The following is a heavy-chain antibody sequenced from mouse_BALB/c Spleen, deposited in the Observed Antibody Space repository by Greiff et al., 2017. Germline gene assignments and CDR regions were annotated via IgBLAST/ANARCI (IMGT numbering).Heavy chain of an antibody. CDR1: GYTFTDYE. D-gene: IGHD1-1*01. CDR3: TRKRYYYGSSYAMDY. J-gene: IGHJ4*01. CDR2: IDPETGGT. Sequence: VQLQQSGAELVRPGASVTLSCKASGYTFTDYEMHWVKQTPVHGLEWIGAIDPETGGTAYNQKFKGKATLTADKSSSTAYMELRSLTSEDSAVYYCTRKRYYYGSSYAMDYWGQGTSVTVSS. V-gene: IGHV1-15*01.